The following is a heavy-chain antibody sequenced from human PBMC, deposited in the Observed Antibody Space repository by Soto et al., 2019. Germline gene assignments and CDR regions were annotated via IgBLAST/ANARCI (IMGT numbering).Heavy chain of an antibody. D-gene: IGHD3-9*01. CDR3: ASSGHYDILTGYSTGGFDY. J-gene: IGHJ4*02. V-gene: IGHV1-69*06. CDR2: IIPIFGTA. Sequence: QVQLVQSGAEVKKPGSSVKVFCKASGGTFSSYAISWVRQAPGQGLEWMGGIIPIFGTANYAQKFQGRVTITADKSTSTAYMELSSLRSEDTAVYYCASSGHYDILTGYSTGGFDYWGQGTLVTVSS. CDR1: GGTFSSYA.